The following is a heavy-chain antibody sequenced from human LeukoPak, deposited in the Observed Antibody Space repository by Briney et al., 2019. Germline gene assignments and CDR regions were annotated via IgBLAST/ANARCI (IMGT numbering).Heavy chain of an antibody. D-gene: IGHD6-19*01. Sequence: GGSLRLSCAASGFTVSSNYMSWVRQAPGKGLEWVSVIYSGGSTYYADSVKGRFTISRDNSKSTLYLQTNSLRAEDTAVYYCAKDHLPGIVVADRDYWGQGTLVTVSS. CDR3: AKDHLPGIVVADRDY. CDR1: GFTVSSNY. J-gene: IGHJ4*02. CDR2: IYSGGST. V-gene: IGHV3-66*01.